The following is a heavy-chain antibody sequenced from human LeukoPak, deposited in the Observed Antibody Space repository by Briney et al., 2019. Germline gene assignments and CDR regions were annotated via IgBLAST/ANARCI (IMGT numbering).Heavy chain of an antibody. CDR1: GFSFSNYT. CDR2: IFRSGGDT. Sequence: GGSLRLSCAASGFSFSNYTMTWVRQAPGKGLEWVSAIFRSGGDTYYADSMKGRFTISRDNSKNTLYLQMNSLRVGDTAIYYCAKSFTGDNYYYGVDVWGQGTTVTVSS. V-gene: IGHV3-23*01. D-gene: IGHD3-10*01. CDR3: AKSFTGDNYYYGVDV. J-gene: IGHJ6*02.